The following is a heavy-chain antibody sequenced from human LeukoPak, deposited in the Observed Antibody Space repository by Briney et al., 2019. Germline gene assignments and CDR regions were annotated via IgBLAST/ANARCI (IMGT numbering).Heavy chain of an antibody. V-gene: IGHV4-59*08. CDR3: ARAPILYYFDC. J-gene: IGHJ4*02. Sequence: PSETLSLTCTVSGGSISSYYWSWIRQPPGKELEWIGYIYSTGSTSYSPSLKSRVTISIDTSKNLFSLNLNSVTAADTAVYYCARAPILYYFDCWGQGTLVTVSS. CDR1: GGSISSYY. CDR2: IYSTGST.